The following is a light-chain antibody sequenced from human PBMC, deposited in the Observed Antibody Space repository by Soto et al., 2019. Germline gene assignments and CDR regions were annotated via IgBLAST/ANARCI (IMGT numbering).Light chain of an antibody. CDR3: QQSYSNPL. CDR1: QNINNY. J-gene: IGKJ4*01. V-gene: IGKV1-39*01. Sequence: DIQMTQSPSSLSASVGDRVTITCRASQNINNYLNWYQQKPGKAPKLLIYAASSLQSGVPSRFSGSGSGTDFTLTISSLQPEDFATYYCQQSYSNPLFGGGTKVDIK. CDR2: AAS.